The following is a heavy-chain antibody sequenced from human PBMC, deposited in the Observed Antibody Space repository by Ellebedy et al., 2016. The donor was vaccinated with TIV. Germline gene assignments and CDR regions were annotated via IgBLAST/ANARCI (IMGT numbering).Heavy chain of an antibody. CDR3: ARRGSYGDYAVQINSWFDT. V-gene: IGHV3-7*01. Sequence: GESLKISCAASGFSFRSYWMSWVRQAPGKGLEWVANIYQDGGVQYYVVSVKSRFTISRDNADNSLFLQMNRLRAEDRAVYYCARRGSYGDYAVQINSWFDTWGRGTLVAVSS. CDR1: GFSFRSYW. CDR2: IYQDGGVQ. J-gene: IGHJ5*02. D-gene: IGHD3-16*01.